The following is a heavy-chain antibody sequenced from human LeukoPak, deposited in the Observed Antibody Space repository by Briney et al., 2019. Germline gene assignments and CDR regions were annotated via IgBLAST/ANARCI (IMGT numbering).Heavy chain of an antibody. Sequence: SVKVSCKASGGTFSSYAISWVRQAPGQGLEWMGRIIPILGIANYAQKFQGRVTITADKSTSTAYMELSSLRSEDTAVYYCAREEGCSSTSCYARIAAAGRKGGYFDYWGQGTLVTVSS. CDR1: GGTFSSYA. CDR2: IIPILGIA. D-gene: IGHD2-2*01. V-gene: IGHV1-69*04. J-gene: IGHJ4*02. CDR3: AREEGCSSTSCYARIAAAGRKGGYFDY.